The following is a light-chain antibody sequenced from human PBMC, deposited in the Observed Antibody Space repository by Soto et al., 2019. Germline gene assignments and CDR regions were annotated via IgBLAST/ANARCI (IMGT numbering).Light chain of an antibody. Sequence: DIQITQSPSSLSASVGDRITIACRASQGIGNYVAWYQQRPGKVPKLLISAASTLQSGVPSRFSGRGSGTDFTLTISNLQPEDVATYYCQKYDSVPFTFGPGTKVAFK. CDR2: AAS. CDR1: QGIGNY. V-gene: IGKV1-27*01. CDR3: QKYDSVPFT. J-gene: IGKJ3*01.